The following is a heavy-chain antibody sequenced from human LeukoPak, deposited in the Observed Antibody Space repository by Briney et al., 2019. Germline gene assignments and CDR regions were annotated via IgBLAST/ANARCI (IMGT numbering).Heavy chain of an antibody. Sequence: PGGSLRLSCAASGFTFSRYAMSWVRQAPGKGLEWVSGISGSGGDIYYADSVKGRFTISRDNSKNTLYLQMNSLRAEDTAVYYCATPPDNTEAFDIWGHGALVSVSS. J-gene: IGHJ3*02. D-gene: IGHD1-14*01. CDR2: ISGSGGDI. CDR3: ATPPDNTEAFDI. CDR1: GFTFSRYA. V-gene: IGHV3-23*01.